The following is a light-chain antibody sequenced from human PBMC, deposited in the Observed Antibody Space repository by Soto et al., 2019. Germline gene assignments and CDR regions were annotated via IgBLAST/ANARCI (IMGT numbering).Light chain of an antibody. Sequence: ENVLTQSPGTLSLSPGERATLSCRASQSVRSTYLAWYQQKPGQAPRLLIYGSSTRAAGIPDRFSGSGSGTDFTLTISRLEPEDFAVYYCQQYFTSPPTFGPGAKV. CDR1: QSVRSTY. V-gene: IGKV3-20*01. J-gene: IGKJ3*01. CDR3: QQYFTSPPT. CDR2: GSS.